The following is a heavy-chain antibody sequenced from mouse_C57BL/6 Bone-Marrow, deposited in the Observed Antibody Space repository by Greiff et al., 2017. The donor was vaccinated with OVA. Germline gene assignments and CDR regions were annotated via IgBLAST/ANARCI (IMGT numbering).Heavy chain of an antibody. Sequence: QVQLQQPGAELVKPGASVKLSCKASGYTFTSYWMHWVKQRPGQGLEWIGMIHPNSGSTNYNEKFKSKATLPVDKSSSTAYMQLSRLTSEDSAVYCCANPGTYWGQGTLVTVSA. J-gene: IGHJ3*01. CDR1: GYTFTSYW. CDR2: IHPNSGST. CDR3: ANPGTY. V-gene: IGHV1-64*01.